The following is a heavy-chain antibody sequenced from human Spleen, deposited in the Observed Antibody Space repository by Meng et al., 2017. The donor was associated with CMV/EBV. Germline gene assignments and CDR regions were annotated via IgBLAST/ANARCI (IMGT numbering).Heavy chain of an antibody. J-gene: IGHJ4*02. CDR2: TYYRSQWFN. Sequence: GDSVSTNSVAWNWIRQSPSRGLEWLGRTYYRSQWFNDYAVSVKGRIIISPDTSKNQFSLQLNSVTPEDTALYYCAREGSGSSKFDYWGQGTLVTVSS. CDR3: AREGSGSSKFDY. V-gene: IGHV6-1*01. D-gene: IGHD1-26*01. CDR1: GDSVSTNSVA.